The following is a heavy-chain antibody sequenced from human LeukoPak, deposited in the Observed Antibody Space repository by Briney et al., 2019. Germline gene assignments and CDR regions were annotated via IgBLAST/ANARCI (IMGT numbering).Heavy chain of an antibody. CDR2: IYPRDGST. CDR1: GYTFTSNY. V-gene: IGHV1-46*01. Sequence: GASVKVSCKASGYTFTSNYIHWVRQAPGQGLEWMGMIYPRDGSTSYAQKFQGRVTVTRDTSTSTVHMELSGLRSEDTAVYYCARDQEGFDYWGHGTLVTVSS. CDR3: ARDQEGFDY. J-gene: IGHJ4*01.